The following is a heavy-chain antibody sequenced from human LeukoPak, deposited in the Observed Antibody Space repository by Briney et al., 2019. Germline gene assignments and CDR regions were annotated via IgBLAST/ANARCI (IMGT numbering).Heavy chain of an antibody. CDR3: ARDCSSGNCRGALDY. Sequence: GGSLRLSCAASGFSLRKHPMHWVRQAPGKGLEFVSAISGDGGTTFYASSVKGRFTISRDNSKNMAVLQMGSLRTDDMGVYFCARDCSSGNCRGALDYWGQGALVTVSS. D-gene: IGHD3-22*01. CDR1: GFSLRKHP. CDR2: ISGDGGTT. V-gene: IGHV3-64*01. J-gene: IGHJ4*02.